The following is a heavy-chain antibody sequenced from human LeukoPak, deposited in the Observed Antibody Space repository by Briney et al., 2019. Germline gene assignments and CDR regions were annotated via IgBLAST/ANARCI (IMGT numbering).Heavy chain of an antibody. J-gene: IGHJ4*02. CDR3: ARDSSFYYGSGRGYFDY. CDR2: ISSSSSTI. Sequence: PGGSLRLSCAASGFTFSSHWMSWVRQAPGKGLEWVSYISSSSSTIYYADSVKGRFTISRDNAKNSLYLQMNSLRAEDTAVYYCARDSSFYYGSGRGYFDYWGQGTLVTVSS. CDR1: GFTFSSHW. V-gene: IGHV3-48*04. D-gene: IGHD3-10*01.